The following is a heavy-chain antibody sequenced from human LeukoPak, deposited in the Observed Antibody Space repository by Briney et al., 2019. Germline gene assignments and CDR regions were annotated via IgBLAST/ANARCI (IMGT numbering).Heavy chain of an antibody. J-gene: IGHJ4*02. CDR3: ARFGYVAAVDL. CDR1: GFSFSAYW. CDR2: INPAGTET. D-gene: IGHD2-15*01. V-gene: IGHV3-7*01. Sequence: GGSLRLSCAASGFSFSAYWMTWVREAPGAGLECVANINPAGTETYYVDPVKGRFPIPRDNAKNLPYLQMNSLRAEDTAVYYCARFGYVAAVDLWGQGTLVTVSS.